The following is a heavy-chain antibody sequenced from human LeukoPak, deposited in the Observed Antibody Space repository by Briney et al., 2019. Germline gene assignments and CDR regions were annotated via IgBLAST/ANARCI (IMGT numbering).Heavy chain of an antibody. CDR2: IIPIFGTA. CDR1: GGTFSSYA. V-gene: IGHV1-69*05. D-gene: IGHD2-15*01. Sequence: GSSVKVSCKGSGGTFSSYAISWVRQAPGQGLEWMGGIIPIFGTANYAQKFQGRVTITTDESTSTAYMELSSLRSEDTAVYYCARDLDGGSYGAFDFWGQGTLVTVSS. J-gene: IGHJ4*02. CDR3: ARDLDGGSYGAFDF.